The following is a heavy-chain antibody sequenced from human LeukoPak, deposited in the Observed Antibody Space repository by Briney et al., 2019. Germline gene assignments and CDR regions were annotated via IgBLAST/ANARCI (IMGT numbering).Heavy chain of an antibody. J-gene: IGHJ4*02. D-gene: IGHD1-26*01. V-gene: IGHV3-23*01. CDR2: ISGSGGNT. CDR1: GFTFSSYA. CDR3: ARIPHVGATHDYY. Sequence: GGSLRLSCAASGFTFSSYAMSWVRQAPGKGLEWVSGISGSGGNTYYADSVKGRFTISRDNAKNSLYLQMNSLRAEDTAVYYCARIPHVGATHDYYWGQGTLVTVSS.